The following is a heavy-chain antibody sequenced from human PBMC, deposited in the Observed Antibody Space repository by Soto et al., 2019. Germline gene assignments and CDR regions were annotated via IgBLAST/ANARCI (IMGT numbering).Heavy chain of an antibody. CDR3: ARDSSGYYYYFDY. CDR1: GGSISSGGYS. V-gene: IGHV4-30-2*01. J-gene: IGHJ4*02. CDR2: IYHSGST. D-gene: IGHD3-22*01. Sequence: QLQLQESGSGLVKPSQTLSLTCAVSGGSISSGGYSWSWIRQPPGKGLEWIGYIYHSGSTYYNPFLKSRVTISVDRSKNQFSLKLSSVTAADTAVYYCARDSSGYYYYFDYWGQGTLVTVSS.